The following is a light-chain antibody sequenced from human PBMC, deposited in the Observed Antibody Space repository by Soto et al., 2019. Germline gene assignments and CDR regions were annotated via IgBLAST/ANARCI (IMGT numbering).Light chain of an antibody. Sequence: DIQMTQSPSTLSASVGDRVTITCRASQSISGWLAWYQQKPGKAPKVLIYDASSLESGVPSRFSGSGSGTEFTLTISSLQPDDFATYYCQQYNSYSSFTFGQGTKLEIK. V-gene: IGKV1-5*01. J-gene: IGKJ2*01. CDR2: DAS. CDR3: QQYNSYSSFT. CDR1: QSISGW.